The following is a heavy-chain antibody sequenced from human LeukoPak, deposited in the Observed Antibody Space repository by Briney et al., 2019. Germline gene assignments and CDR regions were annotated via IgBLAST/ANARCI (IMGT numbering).Heavy chain of an antibody. D-gene: IGHD2-2*01. J-gene: IGHJ3*02. CDR3: ASLPPLYCSSTSCYAGGDAFDI. CDR2: IYSGGST. CDR1: GFTFRSYA. Sequence: GGSLRLSCVASGFTFRSYAMTWVRQAPGKGLEWVSVIYSGGSTYYADSVKGRFTISRDNSKNTLYLQMNSLRAEDTAVYYCASLPPLYCSSTSCYAGGDAFDIWGQGTMVTVSS. V-gene: IGHV3-53*01.